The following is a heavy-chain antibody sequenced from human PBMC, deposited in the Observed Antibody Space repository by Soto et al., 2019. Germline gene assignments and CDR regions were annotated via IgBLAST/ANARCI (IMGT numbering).Heavy chain of an antibody. V-gene: IGHV4-34*01. J-gene: IGHJ5*02. CDR1: CRSFSGYY. CDR3: ARCGIEARRRKTPNHWFDP. Sequence: SETLSLTCAVYCRSFSGYYWSWIRQPPGKGLEWIGEINPRGSTNYILSLTSRVTISLDTPKNQFALKLRPVPAGDTAVYYCARCGIEARRRKTPNHWFDPWGQGTLVTVCS. CDR2: INPRGST. D-gene: IGHD6-6*01.